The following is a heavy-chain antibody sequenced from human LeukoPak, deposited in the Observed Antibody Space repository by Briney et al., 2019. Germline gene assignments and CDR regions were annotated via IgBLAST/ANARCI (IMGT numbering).Heavy chain of an antibody. J-gene: IGHJ3*02. CDR3: ARAPLAAAGSWDAFDI. Sequence: GRSLRLSCAASGFTFSSYAMHWVRQAPGKGLEWVAVISYDGSNKYYADSVKGRFTISRDNSKNTLYLQMNSLRAEDTAVYYCARAPLAAAGSWDAFDIWGQGTMVTVSS. V-gene: IGHV3-30*04. CDR1: GFTFSSYA. CDR2: ISYDGSNK. D-gene: IGHD6-13*01.